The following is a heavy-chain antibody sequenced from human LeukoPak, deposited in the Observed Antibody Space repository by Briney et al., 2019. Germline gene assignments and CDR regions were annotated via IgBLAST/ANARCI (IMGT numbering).Heavy chain of an antibody. Sequence: GASVKVSCKASGGTFSSYAISWVRQAPGQGLEWMGGIIPIFGTANYAQKFQGRVTITADKSTSTAYMELSSLRSEDTAVYYCASGRIAAAGIYYYYYMDVWGKGTTVTVSS. CDR1: GGTFSSYA. D-gene: IGHD6-13*01. J-gene: IGHJ6*03. V-gene: IGHV1-69*06. CDR3: ASGRIAAAGIYYYYYMDV. CDR2: IIPIFGTA.